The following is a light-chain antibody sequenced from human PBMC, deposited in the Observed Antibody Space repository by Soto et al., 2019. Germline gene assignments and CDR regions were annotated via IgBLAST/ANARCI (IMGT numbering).Light chain of an antibody. J-gene: IGKJ1*01. CDR3: QRYNSPPWT. CDR1: QDIADY. CDR2: AAS. V-gene: IGKV1-27*01. Sequence: DIQMTQSPSPLSASVGDRVTITCRASQDIADYLAWYQQRPGQAPELLIYAASTLQSGVPSRFSGSGSGTDFTLTIRSLQPEDVATYYCQRYNSPPWTFGQGTTVEIK.